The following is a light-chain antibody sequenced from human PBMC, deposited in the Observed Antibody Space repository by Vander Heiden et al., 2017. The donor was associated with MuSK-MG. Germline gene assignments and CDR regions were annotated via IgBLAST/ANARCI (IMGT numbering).Light chain of an antibody. J-gene: IGLJ3*02. CDR1: TGAVTSGHY. Sequence: QAVVTQEPSLTVSPGGAVTPPCGSSTGAVTSGHYPYWFQQKPGQAPRTLIYDTSNKRSWTPARFSGPLLGGKAALTLSGAQPEDEAEYYCLLSYGGAFVRVFGGGTKLTVL. CDR2: DTS. V-gene: IGLV7-46*01. CDR3: LLSYGGAFVRV.